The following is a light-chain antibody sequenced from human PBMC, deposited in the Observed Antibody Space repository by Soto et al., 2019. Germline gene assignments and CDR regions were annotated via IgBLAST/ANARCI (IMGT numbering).Light chain of an antibody. Sequence: DIVMTQSPGPLAVSLGEGATINCKSSQNILYSANNKNYLAWYQQKPGQAPKLLIYWASTRESGVPDRFSGSGSGTEFTLTIRSLQAEDVAIYYCQQYFSTPTFGQGTKVEIK. V-gene: IGKV4-1*01. CDR1: QNILYSANNKNY. CDR3: QQYFSTPT. CDR2: WAS. J-gene: IGKJ1*01.